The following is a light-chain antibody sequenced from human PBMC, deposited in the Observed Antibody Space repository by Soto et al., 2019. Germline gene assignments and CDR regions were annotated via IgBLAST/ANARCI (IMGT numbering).Light chain of an antibody. J-gene: IGLJ2*01. V-gene: IGLV4-69*01. CDR1: SGHGNYV. Sequence: QLVLTQSPSASASLGASVKLTCTLSSGHGNYVIAWHQQQPAKGPRYLMKVKSDGSHSKGDVIPDRLSGSSSGAERYLASSSLQSEDEADYYCHTWDTGIVVFGGVTKLTVL. CDR2: VKSDGSH. CDR3: HTWDTGIVV.